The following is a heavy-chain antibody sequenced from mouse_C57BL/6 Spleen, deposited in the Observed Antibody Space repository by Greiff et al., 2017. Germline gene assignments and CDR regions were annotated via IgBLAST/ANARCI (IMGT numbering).Heavy chain of an antibody. CDR2: INPSTGGT. Sequence: VQLQQSGPELVKPGASVKISCKASGYSFTGYYMNWVKQSPEKSLEWIGEINPSTGGTTYNQKFKAKATLTVDKSSSTAYMQLKSLTSEDSAVYYGARTYGSNPLFDYWGQGTTLTVSS. J-gene: IGHJ2*01. CDR3: ARTYGSNPLFDY. CDR1: GYSFTGYY. D-gene: IGHD1-1*01. V-gene: IGHV1-42*01.